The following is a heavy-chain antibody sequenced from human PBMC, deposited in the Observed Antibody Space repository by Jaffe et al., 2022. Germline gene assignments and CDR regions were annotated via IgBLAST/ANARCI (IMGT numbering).Heavy chain of an antibody. CDR3: AKDLDYDFWSGYKQALDY. Sequence: QVQLVESGGGVVQPGRSLRLSCAASGFTFSSYGMHWVRQAPGKGLEWVAVISYDGSNKYYADSVKGRFTISRDNSKNTLYLQMNSLRAEDTAVYYCAKDLDYDFWSGYKQALDYWGQGTLVTVSS. CDR1: GFTFSSYG. CDR2: ISYDGSNK. D-gene: IGHD3-3*01. J-gene: IGHJ4*02. V-gene: IGHV3-30*18.